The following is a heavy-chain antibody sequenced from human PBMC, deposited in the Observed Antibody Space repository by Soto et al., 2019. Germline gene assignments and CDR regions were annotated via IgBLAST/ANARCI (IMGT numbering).Heavy chain of an antibody. CDR2: IYYSGST. J-gene: IGHJ6*02. Sequence: QVQLQESGPGLAKPSQTLSLTCTVSGGSISSGGYYWSWIRQHPGKGLEWIGYIYYSGSTYYNPSLKSRVTIHVATSKNQFSLKLTSVTAADTAVDYCARVCGGDCHKGMDVGGQGTRVTVSS. CDR3: ARVCGGDCHKGMDV. D-gene: IGHD2-21*02. CDR1: GGSISSGGYY. V-gene: IGHV4-31*03.